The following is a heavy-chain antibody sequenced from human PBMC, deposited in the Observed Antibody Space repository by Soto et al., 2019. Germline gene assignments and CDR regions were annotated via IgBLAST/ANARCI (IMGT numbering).Heavy chain of an antibody. Sequence: GGSLRLSCAASGFTFTNAWINWVRQAPGKGLEWVGRIKSKIDAGTTDSAAPVKGRFAISRDNSQTMMYLQMTSLKIGDTAVYFCISDSYSTKLGVRFDYWGQGTLVTVSS. CDR2: IKSKIDAGTT. J-gene: IGHJ4*01. CDR3: ISDSYSTKLGVRFDY. CDR1: GFTFTNAW. D-gene: IGHD2-2*01. V-gene: IGHV3-15*07.